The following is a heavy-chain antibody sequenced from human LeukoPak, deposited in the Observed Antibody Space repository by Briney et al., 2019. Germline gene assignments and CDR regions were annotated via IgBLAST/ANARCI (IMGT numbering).Heavy chain of an antibody. CDR3: AREDPGGAFDV. J-gene: IGHJ3*01. Sequence: ASVKVSCKTSGYTFTDYGITWVRQAPGQGLEWMGWIRNDNGNREYAQKIQGRVSMTTDTSTSTAYMELRSLKSDDTAVYYCAREDPGGAFDVWGRGTMVTVS. V-gene: IGHV1-18*01. D-gene: IGHD3-16*01. CDR1: GYTFTDYG. CDR2: IRNDNGNR.